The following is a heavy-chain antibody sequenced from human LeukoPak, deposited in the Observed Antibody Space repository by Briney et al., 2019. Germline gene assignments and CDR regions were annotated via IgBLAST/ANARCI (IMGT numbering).Heavy chain of an antibody. J-gene: IGHJ3*02. D-gene: IGHD2/OR15-2a*01. V-gene: IGHV3-7*01. CDR3: AAVSCLAFDI. CDR2: IKQDGDEK. CDR1: GFTLSGYW. Sequence: GGSLRLSCAASGFTLSGYWMSWVRRAPGKGLEWVANIKQDGDEKYYVDSVKGRFTISRDNAKNSAYLQINSLRVEDTAVYYCAAVSCLAFDIWGQGTMVTVSS.